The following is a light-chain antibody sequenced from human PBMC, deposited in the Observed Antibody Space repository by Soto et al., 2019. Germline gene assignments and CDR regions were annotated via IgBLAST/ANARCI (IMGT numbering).Light chain of an antibody. CDR2: GDN. J-gene: IGLJ1*01. CDR1: SSNIGAGYD. CDR3: QSYDSSLTAFYV. V-gene: IGLV1-40*01. Sequence: QPVLTQPPSVSGAPGQRATISCTGSSSNIGAGYDVHWYQQLPGTAPKLLISGDNNRPSGVPDRFSASKSGASASLAITGLQAEDEADYYCQSYDSSLTAFYVFGTGTKLTVL.